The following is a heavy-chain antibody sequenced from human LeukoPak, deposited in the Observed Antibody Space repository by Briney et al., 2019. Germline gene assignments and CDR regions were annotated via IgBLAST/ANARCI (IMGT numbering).Heavy chain of an antibody. CDR2: INSDGSST. V-gene: IGHV3-74*01. J-gene: IGHJ4*02. Sequence: GGSLRLSCAASGFTFNSYWMHWVRQAPGKGLVWVSRINSDGSSTSYADSVKGRFTISRDNAKNTLYLQMNSLRAEDTAVYYCARVSGWSPFDYWGQGTLVTVSS. D-gene: IGHD3-3*01. CDR3: ARVSGWSPFDY. CDR1: GFTFNSYW.